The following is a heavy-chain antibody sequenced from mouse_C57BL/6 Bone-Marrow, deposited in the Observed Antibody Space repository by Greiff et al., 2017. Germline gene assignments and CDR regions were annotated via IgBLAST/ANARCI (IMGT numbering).Heavy chain of an antibody. J-gene: IGHJ4*01. Sequence: EVLLVESEGGLVQPGSSMKLSCTASGFTFSDYYMAWVRQVPEKGLEWVANINYDGSSTYYLDSLKSRFIISRDNAKNILYLQMSSLKSEDTATYYCARAYGSSYGYYAMDYWGQGTSVTVSS. CDR3: ARAYGSSYGYYAMDY. CDR1: GFTFSDYY. CDR2: INYDGSST. V-gene: IGHV5-16*01. D-gene: IGHD1-1*01.